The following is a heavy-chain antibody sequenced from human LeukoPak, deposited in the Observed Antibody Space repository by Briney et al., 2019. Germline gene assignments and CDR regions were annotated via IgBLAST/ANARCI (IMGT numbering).Heavy chain of an antibody. CDR2: MNPNSGKT. D-gene: IGHD7-27*01. CDR1: GYTFTSYD. Sequence: ASVKVSCKASGYTFTSYDINWVRQATGQGPGWMGWMNPNSGKTGYAQKFQGRVTMTWDTSISTAYMDLSSLRSEDTAVYYCARSPTGAFDIWGQGTMVTVSS. J-gene: IGHJ3*02. V-gene: IGHV1-8*01. CDR3: ARSPTGAFDI.